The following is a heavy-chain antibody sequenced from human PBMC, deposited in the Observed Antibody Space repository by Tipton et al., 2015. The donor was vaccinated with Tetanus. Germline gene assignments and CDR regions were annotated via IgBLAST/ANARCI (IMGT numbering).Heavy chain of an antibody. CDR1: GGSISNTGDY. CDR2: IYHSGST. CDR3: ANNGHDFTGYYGLDV. J-gene: IGHJ6*02. Sequence: LRLSCTVSGGSISNTGDYWGWIRQHPGKGLEWIAYIYHSGSTYYNPSLRSRLSISVDTSKNQFSLRLSSVTAADTAVYYCANNGHDFTGYYGLDVWGQGTTVTVSS. D-gene: IGHD1-1*01. V-gene: IGHV4-31*02.